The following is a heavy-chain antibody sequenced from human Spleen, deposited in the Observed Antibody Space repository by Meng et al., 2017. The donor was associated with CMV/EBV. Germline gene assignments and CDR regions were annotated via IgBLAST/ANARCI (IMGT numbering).Heavy chain of an antibody. Sequence: GESLKISCAASGFTFSSYWMSWVRQAPGKGLEWVANIKQDGSEKYYVDSVKGRFTISRDNAKNSLYLQMNSLRAEDTAVYYCARTPRPLFHSSRGKGGYYGMDVWGQGTTVTVSS. CDR3: ARTPRPLFHSSRGKGGYYGMDV. J-gene: IGHJ6*02. D-gene: IGHD6-13*01. CDR1: GFTFSSYW. CDR2: IKQDGSEK. V-gene: IGHV3-7*03.